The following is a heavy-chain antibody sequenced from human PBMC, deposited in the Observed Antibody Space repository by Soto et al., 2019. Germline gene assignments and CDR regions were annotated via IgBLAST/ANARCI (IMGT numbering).Heavy chain of an antibody. CDR3: ARDVHCGGDSPLCAFDI. CDR1: GLIFSNYG. Sequence: QVQLVESGGGVVQPGRSLRLSCAASGLIFSNYGMHWVRQAPGKGLEWVAVIWYDGSKKYYADSVKGRFTISRDNSKNTLYLQMNSLGAEDTAVYSCARDVHCGGDSPLCAFDIWGLGTTVIVSS. J-gene: IGHJ3*02. CDR2: IWYDGSKK. D-gene: IGHD2-21*02. V-gene: IGHV3-33*01.